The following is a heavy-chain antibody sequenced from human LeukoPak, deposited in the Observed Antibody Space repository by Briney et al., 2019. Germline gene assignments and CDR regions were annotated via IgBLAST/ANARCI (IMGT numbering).Heavy chain of an antibody. J-gene: IGHJ1*01. CDR1: GYSFTSYW. Sequence: GESLKISCKGSGYSFTSYWIGWVRQMPGKGLEWMGIIYPGDSDTRYSPSFQGQVTISADKSISTAYLQWSSLKASDTAMYYCAGGSGYYPHTEYFQHWGQGTLVTVSS. V-gene: IGHV5-51*01. CDR2: IYPGDSDT. CDR3: AGGSGYYPHTEYFQH. D-gene: IGHD3-22*01.